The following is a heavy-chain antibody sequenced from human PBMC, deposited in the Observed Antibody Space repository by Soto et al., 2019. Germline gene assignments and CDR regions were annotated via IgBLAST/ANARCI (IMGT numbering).Heavy chain of an antibody. V-gene: IGHV1-69*02. Sequence: QVQLVQSGAEVKKPGSSVKVSCTASGGTFSSYTISWVRQAPGQGLEWMGRIIPILGIANYAQKLQSRVTITADKATSTAYMDLSRVRSEDTAVYYWAYDNWDAFDSGGRGRIVAVCS. J-gene: IGHJ3*02. D-gene: IGHD1-1*01. CDR3: AYDNWDAFDS. CDR2: IIPILGIA. CDR1: GGTFSSYT.